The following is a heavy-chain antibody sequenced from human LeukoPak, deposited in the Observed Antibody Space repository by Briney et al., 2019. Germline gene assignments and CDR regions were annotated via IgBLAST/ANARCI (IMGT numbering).Heavy chain of an antibody. V-gene: IGHV1-8*03. D-gene: IGHD3-3*01. CDR3: ARRHYDFWSGYPDWDWFDP. CDR2: MNPNSGNT. Sequence: ASVKVSCKASGYTFTSHDINWVRQATGQGLEWMGWMNPNSGNTGYAQKFQGRVTITRNTSISTAYMELSSLRSEDTAVYYCARRHYDFWSGYPDWDWFDPWGQGTLVTVSS. CDR1: GYTFTSHD. J-gene: IGHJ5*02.